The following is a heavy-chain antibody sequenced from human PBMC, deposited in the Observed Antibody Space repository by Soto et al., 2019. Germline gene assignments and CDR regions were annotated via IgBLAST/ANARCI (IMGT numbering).Heavy chain of an antibody. V-gene: IGHV4-30-4*01. Sequence: SETLSLTCTVSGGSISSGDYYWSWIRQPPGKGLEWIGYIYYSGSTYYNPSLKSRVTISVDTSKNQFSLKLSSVTAADTAVYYCARAITVAGNLWQFYYYGMDVWGQGTTVTVSS. D-gene: IGHD6-19*01. J-gene: IGHJ6*02. CDR2: IYYSGST. CDR3: ARAITVAGNLWQFYYYGMDV. CDR1: GGSISSGDYY.